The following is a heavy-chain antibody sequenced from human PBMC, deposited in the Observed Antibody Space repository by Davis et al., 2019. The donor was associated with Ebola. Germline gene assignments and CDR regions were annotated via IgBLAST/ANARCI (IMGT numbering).Heavy chain of an antibody. Sequence: MPSETLSLTCTVSGGSISSSSYYWGWIRQPPGKGLEWIGYIYYSGSTYYNPSLKSRVTISVDTSKNQFSLKLSSVTAADTAVYYCARLEGGYGMDVWGQGTTVTVSS. CDR2: IYYSGST. J-gene: IGHJ6*02. V-gene: IGHV4-31*03. CDR3: ARLEGGYGMDV. D-gene: IGHD1-1*01. CDR1: GGSISSSSYY.